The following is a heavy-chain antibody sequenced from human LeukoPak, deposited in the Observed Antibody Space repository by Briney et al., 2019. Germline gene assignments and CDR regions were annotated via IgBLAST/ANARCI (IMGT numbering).Heavy chain of an antibody. Sequence: PGGSLRLSCVGSGFTFTTYWMSWVRQAPGKGLEWVANIKQDGSEKYYVDSVKGRFTISRDNAKNSLYLQMNSLRAEDTAVYYCASISMLVVANLDYWGQGTLVTVSS. V-gene: IGHV3-7*01. D-gene: IGHD3-22*01. CDR3: ASISMLVVANLDY. CDR1: GFTFTTYW. CDR2: IKQDGSEK. J-gene: IGHJ4*02.